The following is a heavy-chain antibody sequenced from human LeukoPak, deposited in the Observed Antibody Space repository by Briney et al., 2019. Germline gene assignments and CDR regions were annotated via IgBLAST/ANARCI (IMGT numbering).Heavy chain of an antibody. CDR3: ARDREDIVVVPAASYYYYYYMDV. J-gene: IGHJ6*03. CDR2: IYSGGST. D-gene: IGHD2-2*01. Sequence: GGSLRLSCAASGFTVSSNYMSWVRQAPGKGLEWVSVIYSGGSTYYADSVKGRFTISRDNSKSTLYLQMNSLRAEDTAVYYCARDREDIVVVPAASYYYYYYMDVWGKGTTVTISS. V-gene: IGHV3-53*01. CDR1: GFTVSSNY.